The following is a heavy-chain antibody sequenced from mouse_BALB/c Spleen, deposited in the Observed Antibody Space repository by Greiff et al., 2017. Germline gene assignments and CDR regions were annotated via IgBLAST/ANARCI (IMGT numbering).Heavy chain of an antibody. J-gene: IGHJ3*01. Sequence: EVMLVESGGGLVKPGGSLKLSCAASGFAFSSYDMSWVRQTPEKRLEWVAYISSGGGSTYYPDTVKGRFTISRDNAKNTLYLQMSSLKSEDTAMYYCARSRNYPAWFAYWGQGTLVTVSA. V-gene: IGHV5-12-1*01. CDR3: ARSRNYPAWFAY. CDR2: ISSGGGST. CDR1: GFAFSSYD. D-gene: IGHD2-1*01.